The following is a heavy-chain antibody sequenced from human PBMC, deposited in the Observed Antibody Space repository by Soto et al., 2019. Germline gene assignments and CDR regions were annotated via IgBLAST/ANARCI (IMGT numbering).Heavy chain of an antibody. V-gene: IGHV3-74*01. J-gene: IGHJ4*02. CDR3: AREYYGLLTGYYTDY. D-gene: IGHD3-9*01. CDR1: GFPFSSYW. Sequence: DVQLVESGGDLVQRGGSLRLSCAASGFPFSSYWMHWVRHTPGKGLDWVARISGDGVTTYYADSVTGRFTVSRDNAKKTLSLQISGLRAEDKAVYYCAREYYGLLTGYYTDYWGQGTLVSVSS. CDR2: ISGDGVTT.